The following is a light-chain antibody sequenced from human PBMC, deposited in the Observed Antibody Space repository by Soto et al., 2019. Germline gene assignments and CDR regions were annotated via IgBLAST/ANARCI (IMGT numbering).Light chain of an antibody. CDR2: KVS. CDR3: TSPTPGSLYV. CDR1: SSDVGGYNY. J-gene: IGLJ1*01. Sequence: QSVLTQPASVSGSPGQSITISCTGTSSDVGGYNYVSWYQQYPGRVPKLLIYKVSNRPSGISNRFSGSKSGNTASMTISGLQADDEADYFXTSPTPGSLYVFVSGTKLTVL. V-gene: IGLV2-14*01.